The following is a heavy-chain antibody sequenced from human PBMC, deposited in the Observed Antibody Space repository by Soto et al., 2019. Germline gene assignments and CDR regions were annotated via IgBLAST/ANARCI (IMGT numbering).Heavy chain of an antibody. J-gene: IGHJ4*02. V-gene: IGHV3-13*01. Sequence: EVQLVESGGGLVQPGGSLRLSCAASGFTFSRYDMHWVRQATGKGLEWVSAISSAGDTFYAGSVKGRFTISRENAKNSLYLQMKSLRAGDTAVYYCARGGETGFDYWGQGTLVTVSS. CDR2: ISSAGDT. CDR1: GFTFSRYD. D-gene: IGHD3-16*01. CDR3: ARGGETGFDY.